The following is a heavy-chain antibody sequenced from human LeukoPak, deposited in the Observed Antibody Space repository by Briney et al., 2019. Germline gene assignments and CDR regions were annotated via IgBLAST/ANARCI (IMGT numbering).Heavy chain of an antibody. J-gene: IGHJ6*02. D-gene: IGHD1-26*01. CDR2: INPTSGAT. CDR3: ASLGVTTLSFVGMDV. CDR1: GYTFTGYY. Sequence: ASVKVSCKASGYTFTGYYMHWVRQAPGQGLEWMGWINPTSGATTYQEKFQGSVTMTRDTSITTAYMELSSLRSDDTAVYYCASLGVTTLSFVGMDVWGQGTTVTVSS. V-gene: IGHV1-2*02.